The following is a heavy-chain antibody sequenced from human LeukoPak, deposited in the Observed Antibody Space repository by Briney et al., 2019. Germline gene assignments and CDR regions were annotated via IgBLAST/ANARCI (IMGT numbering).Heavy chain of an antibody. J-gene: IGHJ6*02. CDR3: VSQPYSSYYYHRDV. V-gene: IGHV4-39*01. Sequence: PPETPSLTCTVPGGSISSSGFYWGWIRQPPGKGLEWNGSVGYTGITPHSPSLKSRVTISVDTSKNQFSLKLSSVSAADTGVYYCVSQPYSSYYYHRDVWGRGTTVTVSS. CDR1: GGSISSSGFY. CDR2: VGYTGIT. D-gene: IGHD5-18*01.